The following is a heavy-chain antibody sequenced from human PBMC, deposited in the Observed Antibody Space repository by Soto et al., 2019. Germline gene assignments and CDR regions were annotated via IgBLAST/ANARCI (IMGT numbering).Heavy chain of an antibody. CDR1: GYRFTTYW. CDR3: ARQEQPSPYHYPMDV. Sequence: GEALKISCKVSGYRFTTYWIAWVRPMPGKGLEWMGIIHPGDSDTRYSPSFQGQVTISADKSVGTAFLQWSRLKASDTATYYCARQEQPSPYHYPMDVWRQATTVTVSS. CDR2: IHPGDSDT. D-gene: IGHD1-1*01. V-gene: IGHV5-51*01. J-gene: IGHJ6*02.